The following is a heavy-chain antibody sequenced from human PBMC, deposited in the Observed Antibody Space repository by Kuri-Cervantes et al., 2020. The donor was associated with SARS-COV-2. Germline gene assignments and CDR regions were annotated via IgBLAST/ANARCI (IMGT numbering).Heavy chain of an antibody. Sequence: GGSLRLSCAASHFTFSSYAFHWVRQAPGQGLEWVAAISYDGNNKYFADSVRGRFTVSRDNSKNTLYLEMDGLRPEDTAVYYCVRDMTFDEYGDYFYHYMDVWGKGTTVTVSS. CDR2: ISYDGNNK. J-gene: IGHJ6*03. D-gene: IGHD3-16*01. CDR1: HFTFSSYA. CDR3: VRDMTFDEYGDYFYHYMDV. V-gene: IGHV3-30*04.